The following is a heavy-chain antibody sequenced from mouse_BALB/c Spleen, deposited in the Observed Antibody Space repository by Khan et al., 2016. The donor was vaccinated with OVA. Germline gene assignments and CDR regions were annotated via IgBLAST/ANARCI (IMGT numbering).Heavy chain of an antibody. CDR3: ARGYFGNYEFVY. D-gene: IGHD2-1*01. CDR1: VYTFTSYW. CDR2: IFPGTGTT. Sequence: QVQLQQSGAELVKPGASVKLSCKTSVYTFTSYWIQWVKQRPGQGLGWIGQIFPGTGTTYYNQNLKGKATLTVDTSSSTAYMQLSSLTSEDSAVYFCARGYFGNYEFVYWGQGTLVTVSP. J-gene: IGHJ3*01. V-gene: IGHV1S132*01.